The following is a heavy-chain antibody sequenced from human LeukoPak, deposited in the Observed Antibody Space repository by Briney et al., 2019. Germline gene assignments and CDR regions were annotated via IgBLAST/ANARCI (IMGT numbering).Heavy chain of an antibody. Sequence: PGRSLRLSCAASGFTFRNHAIHWVRQAPGKGLEWVAQIWYDGSNKYYLESVKGRFTISRDNSKNTLYLQMNSLRADDTGVYFCARDGQQQAAYSMDVWGQGTTVTVSS. CDR2: IWYDGSNK. CDR1: GFTFRNHA. CDR3: ARDGQQQAAYSMDV. D-gene: IGHD6-13*01. J-gene: IGHJ6*02. V-gene: IGHV3-33*01.